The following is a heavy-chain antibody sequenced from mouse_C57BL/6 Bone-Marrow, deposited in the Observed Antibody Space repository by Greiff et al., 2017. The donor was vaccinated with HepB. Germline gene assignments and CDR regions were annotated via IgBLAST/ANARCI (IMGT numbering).Heavy chain of an antibody. Sequence: EVQLLQSGGDLVKPGGSLKLSCAASGFTFSSYAMSWVRQTPDKRLEWVESISSGGCYTYYPDSVKGRVTISRDKATNTMYLQLSSLRSEDTAMYYCARQDGDARFAFGDRGTGVTVTA. V-gene: IGHV5-6*01. J-gene: IGHJ3*01. D-gene: IGHD2-13*01. CDR2: ISSGGCYT. CDR1: GFTFSSYA. CDR3: ARQDGDARFAF.